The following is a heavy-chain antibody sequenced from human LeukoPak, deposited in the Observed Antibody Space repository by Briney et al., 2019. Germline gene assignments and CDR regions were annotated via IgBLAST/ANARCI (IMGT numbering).Heavy chain of an antibody. V-gene: IGHV3-21*01. Sequence: GGSLRLSCAASGFTFSSYSMNWVRQAPGKGLEWVSSISSSSSYIYYADSVKGRFTVSRDNSKNTLYLQMNSLRAEDTAVYYCAKDRGYGDPHYFDYWGQGTLVTVSS. CDR3: AKDRGYGDPHYFDY. D-gene: IGHD4-17*01. J-gene: IGHJ4*02. CDR1: GFTFSSYS. CDR2: ISSSSSYI.